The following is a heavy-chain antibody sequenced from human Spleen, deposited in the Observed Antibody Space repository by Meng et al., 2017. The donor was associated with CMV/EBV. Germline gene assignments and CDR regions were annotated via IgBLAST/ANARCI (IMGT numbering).Heavy chain of an antibody. CDR2: ISDSGTRT. D-gene: IGHD5-18*01. V-gene: IGHV3-23*01. CDR1: GFSFGNYG. J-gene: IGHJ4*02. Sequence: SGFSFGNYGMSWVRQAPGKGLEWVSVISDSGTRTYYADSVKGRFTISRDNVKNTLYLQMKSLRAEDTAVYYCAKDLDGTAVVAYFDFWGQGTLVTVSS. CDR3: AKDLDGTAVVAYFDF.